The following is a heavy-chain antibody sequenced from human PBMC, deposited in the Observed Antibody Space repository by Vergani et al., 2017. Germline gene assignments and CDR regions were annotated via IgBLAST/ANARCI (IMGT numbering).Heavy chain of an antibody. Sequence: QVQLQESGPGLVKPSETLSLTCTVSGGSISSYYWSWIRQPAGKGLEWIGRIYTSGSTNYNPSLKSRVTMSVDTSKNQFSLKLSSVTAAYTAVYYCARGPVVVVAEGGSGYYYYGMDVWGQGTTVTVSS. J-gene: IGHJ6*02. CDR3: ARGPVVVVAEGGSGYYYYGMDV. V-gene: IGHV4-4*07. CDR1: GGSISSYY. CDR2: IYTSGST. D-gene: IGHD2-15*01.